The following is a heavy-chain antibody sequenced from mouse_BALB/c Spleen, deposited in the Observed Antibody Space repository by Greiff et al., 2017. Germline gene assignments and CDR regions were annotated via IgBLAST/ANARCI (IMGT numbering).Heavy chain of an antibody. Sequence: EVKVVESGGGLVQPGGSRKLSCAASGFTFSSFGMHWVRQAPEKGLEWVAYISSGSSTIYYADTVKGRFTISRDNPKNTLFLQMTSLRSEDTAMYYCAREGLLRPFAYWGQGTLVTVSA. CDR3: AREGLLRPFAY. CDR2: ISSGSSTI. V-gene: IGHV5-17*02. CDR1: GFTFSSFG. D-gene: IGHD1-2*01. J-gene: IGHJ3*01.